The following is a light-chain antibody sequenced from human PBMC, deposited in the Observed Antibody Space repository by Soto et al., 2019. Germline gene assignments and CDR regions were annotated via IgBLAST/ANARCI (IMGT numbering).Light chain of an antibody. Sequence: QPVRTQPPSASGTPGQRVTISCSGSRSNIGSDTVNWYQQLPGTAPKLLIHRSNQRPSGVPGRFSGSKSGTSASLAISGLQPEDEADYHCASWDASLNGWVFGGGTKLTVL. CDR1: RSNIGSDT. V-gene: IGLV1-44*01. CDR2: RSN. CDR3: ASWDASLNGWV. J-gene: IGLJ3*02.